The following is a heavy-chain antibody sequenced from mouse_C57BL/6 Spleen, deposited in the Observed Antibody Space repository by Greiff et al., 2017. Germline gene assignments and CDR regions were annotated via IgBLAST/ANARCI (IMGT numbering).Heavy chain of an antibody. Sequence: EVQLQQSGPVLVKPGASVKMSCKASGYTFTDYYMNWVKQRPGQSLEWIGVIIPYNGGTSYNEKFKGKATLTVDTSSSTAYMELNSLTSEDSAVYYGARDYDRGIDYWGQGTTVTVSS. D-gene: IGHD2-4*01. CDR2: IIPYNGGT. CDR3: ARDYDRGIDY. CDR1: GYTFTDYY. J-gene: IGHJ4*01. V-gene: IGHV1-19*01.